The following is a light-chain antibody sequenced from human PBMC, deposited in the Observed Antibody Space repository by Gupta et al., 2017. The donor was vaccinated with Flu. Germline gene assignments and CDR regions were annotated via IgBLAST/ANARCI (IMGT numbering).Light chain of an antibody. Sequence: TPRSAAVGDSGTINSRASQSGSSYLNWYQQKPGKAPNLLMYAVSRLQSGVPARFSGSGSGTDFTLTISRLRPEDFATYYCQQSDSTAPTFGAGTKVEIK. CDR2: AVS. CDR1: QSGSSY. J-gene: IGKJ4*01. V-gene: IGKV1-39*01. CDR3: QQSDSTAPT.